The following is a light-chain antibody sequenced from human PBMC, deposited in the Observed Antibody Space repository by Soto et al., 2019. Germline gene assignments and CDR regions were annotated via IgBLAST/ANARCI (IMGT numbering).Light chain of an antibody. Sequence: EIVLTQSPATLSSFPGDRVTLSCRASQSVSSSYLAWYQQKPGQAPRLLIYGASSRATGIPDRFSGSGSGTDFTLTISRLEPEDFAVYYCQQYGSSPGTFGGGTKVEIK. CDR3: QQYGSSPGT. J-gene: IGKJ4*01. V-gene: IGKV3-20*01. CDR1: QSVSSSY. CDR2: GAS.